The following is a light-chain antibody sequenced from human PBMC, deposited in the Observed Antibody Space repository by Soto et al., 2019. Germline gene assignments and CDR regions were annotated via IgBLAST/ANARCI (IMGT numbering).Light chain of an antibody. CDR3: QQYNSYSPT. CDR2: KAS. J-gene: IGKJ1*01. Sequence: DIKLTQSPSTLAATVGDRVNITCRASQSISTWLAWYQQEPGKAPKLLIHKASSLQSGVPSRFSGSGSGTDFTLTISSLHPDDFATYYCQQYNSYSPTCGQGTKGDIK. CDR1: QSISTW. V-gene: IGKV1-5*03.